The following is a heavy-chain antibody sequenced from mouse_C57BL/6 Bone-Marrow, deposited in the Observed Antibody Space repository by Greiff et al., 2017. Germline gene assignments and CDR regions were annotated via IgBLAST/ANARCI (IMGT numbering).Heavy chain of an antibody. CDR3: ARGTITTDRAMDY. CDR2: IYPGSGST. CDR1: GYTFTSYW. D-gene: IGHD1-1*01. V-gene: IGHV1-55*01. Sequence: QVQLQQPGAELVKPGASVKMSCKASGYTFTSYWITWVKQSPGQGLEWIGDIYPGSGSTNYHEKFKSKATLTVDTSSSTAYMQLSSLTSEDSAVYYWARGTITTDRAMDYWGQGTSVTVSS. J-gene: IGHJ4*01.